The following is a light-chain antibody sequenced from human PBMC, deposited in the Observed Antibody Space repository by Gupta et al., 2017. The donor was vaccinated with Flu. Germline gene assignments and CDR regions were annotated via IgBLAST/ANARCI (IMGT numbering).Light chain of an antibody. CDR1: DSNFGHGW. CDR3: ASWDSGLTIGL. CDR2: DTS. V-gene: IGLV1-51*01. J-gene: IGLJ3*02. Sequence: QSMLTQPPSVSAAPGQAVVISCSGSDSNFGHGWVSWYQQFPGAAPRLVIYDTSKRPLGVSDRFSGSRSGTSASLYITELQTGDEADYYCASWDSGLTIGLFGGGTKLTVL.